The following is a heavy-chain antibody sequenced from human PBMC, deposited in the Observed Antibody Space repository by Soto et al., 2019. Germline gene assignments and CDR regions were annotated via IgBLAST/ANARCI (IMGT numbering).Heavy chain of an antibody. CDR1: GFTFSSYA. D-gene: IGHD2-21*02. J-gene: IGHJ4*02. Sequence: QPGGSLRLSCAASGFTFSSYAMHWVRQAPGKGLEWVAVISYDGSNKYYADSVKGRFTFSRDNSKNTLYLQMNRLRAEDAAVYYCARGAERYCGGDCYSRDYWGQGTLVTVSS. V-gene: IGHV3-30-3*01. CDR2: ISYDGSNK. CDR3: ARGAERYCGGDCYSRDY.